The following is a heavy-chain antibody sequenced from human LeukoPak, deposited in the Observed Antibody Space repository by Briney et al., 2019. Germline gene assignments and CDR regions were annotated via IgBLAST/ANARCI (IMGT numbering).Heavy chain of an antibody. D-gene: IGHD6-19*01. CDR2: ISGSGGST. J-gene: IGHJ4*02. CDR3: ARDGGSGWPIDY. V-gene: IGHV3-23*01. CDR1: GFTFSSYA. Sequence: GGSLRLSCAASGFTFSSYAMSWVRQAPGRGLEWVSAISGSGGSTYYADSVKGRFTISRDNSKNTLYLQMNSLRAEDTAVYYCARDGGSGWPIDYWGRGTLVTVSS.